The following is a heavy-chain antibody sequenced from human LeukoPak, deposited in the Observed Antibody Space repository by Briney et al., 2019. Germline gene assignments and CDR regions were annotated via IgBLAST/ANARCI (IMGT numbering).Heavy chain of an antibody. Sequence: GGSLRLSCAASGFTFSSYAMSWVRQAPGKGLEWVSAISGSGDTTFYADSVRGRFTISRDNSENKLYLQMHGLGAEDTAIYYCAKEAKSLGPSSLDYWGQGTLVTVSS. D-gene: IGHD1-26*01. J-gene: IGHJ4*02. CDR3: AKEAKSLGPSSLDY. CDR1: GFTFSSYA. V-gene: IGHV3-23*01. CDR2: ISGSGDTT.